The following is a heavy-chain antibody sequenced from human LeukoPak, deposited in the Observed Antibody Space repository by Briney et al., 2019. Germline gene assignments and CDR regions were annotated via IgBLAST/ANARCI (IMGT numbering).Heavy chain of an antibody. CDR2: ISWNSGNI. CDR1: GFSFDDYA. CDR3: AIGSGSRLDYYFDY. Sequence: GGSLRLSCAASGFSFDDYAMHWVRQAPGKGLEWASGISWNSGNIGYADSVKGRFTISRDNARNSLYLQMNSLRAEDTALYYCAIGSGSRLDYYFDYWGQGTLVTVSS. D-gene: IGHD3/OR15-3a*01. V-gene: IGHV3-9*01. J-gene: IGHJ4*02.